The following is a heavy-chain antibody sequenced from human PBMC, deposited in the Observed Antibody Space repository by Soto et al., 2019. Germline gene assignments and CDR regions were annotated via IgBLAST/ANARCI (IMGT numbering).Heavy chain of an antibody. CDR1: GFTVSNNY. D-gene: IGHD3-16*01. J-gene: IGHJ4*02. CDR3: ALWAGGGGY. CDR2: IYSGGYT. V-gene: IGHV3-53*01. Sequence: EVQLVESGGGLIQPGGSLRLSCAVSGFTVSNNYMSWVRQAPGKGLEGVSVIYSGGYTAYGDSVKGRFTISRDNSKNTLYLPISGVGAADAALGYWALWAGGGGYWGQGTLVTVSS.